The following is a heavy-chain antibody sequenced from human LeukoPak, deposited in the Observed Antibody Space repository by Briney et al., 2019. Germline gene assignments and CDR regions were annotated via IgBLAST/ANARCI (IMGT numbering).Heavy chain of an antibody. V-gene: IGHV3-21*06. D-gene: IGHD3-16*02. Sequence: GGSLRLSCAASGFTFRTYSMTWVRQAPGKGLEWVSSISGSSSYIHYADSAKGRFTISRDNAKNSVYLQMNSLRAEDTALYYCARVLGASEDYLWGSFRFWGQGTLVTVSS. CDR1: GFTFRTYS. CDR3: ARVLGASEDYLWGSFRF. J-gene: IGHJ4*02. CDR2: ISGSSSYI.